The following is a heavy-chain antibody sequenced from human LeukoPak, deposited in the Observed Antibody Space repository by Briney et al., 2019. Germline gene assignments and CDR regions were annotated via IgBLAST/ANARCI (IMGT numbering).Heavy chain of an antibody. Sequence: SGPTLVNPTQTLTLTCTFSGFSLIPSGVGVGWVRQPPVKALEWLALIYWNDDKRYSPSLRSRLTLNKDTSKNQVVLTMTNMDPLDTATYYCARRPKEIWGSYDNWGQGILVTVSS. V-gene: IGHV2-5*01. J-gene: IGHJ4*02. CDR1: GFSLIPSGVG. CDR2: IYWNDDK. D-gene: IGHD3-16*01. CDR3: ARRPKEIWGSYDN.